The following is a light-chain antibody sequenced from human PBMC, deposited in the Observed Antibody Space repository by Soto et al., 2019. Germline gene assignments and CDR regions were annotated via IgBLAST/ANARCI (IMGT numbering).Light chain of an antibody. CDR2: DND. V-gene: IGLV1-51*01. Sequence: QSVLTQPPSVSAAPGQKVTISCSGSTSNIGNNYVSWYQQFPATAPKLLIYDNDKRPSGIADRFSGSKSGTSATLDITGLQTGEESDYYCATWDSSLSAGVFGGGTKLTVL. CDR1: TSNIGNNY. J-gene: IGLJ2*01. CDR3: ATWDSSLSAGV.